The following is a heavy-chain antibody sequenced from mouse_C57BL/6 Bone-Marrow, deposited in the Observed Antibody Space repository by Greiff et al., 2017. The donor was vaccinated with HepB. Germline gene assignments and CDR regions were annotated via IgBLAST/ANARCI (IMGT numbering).Heavy chain of an antibody. CDR2: IHPNSGST. Sequence: QVQLQQPGAELVKPGASVKLSCKASGYTFTSYWMHWVKQRPGQGLEWIGMIHPNSGSTNYNEKFKSKATLTVDKSSSTAYMQLSSLTSEDSAVYYGARSLRRGAMDYWGQGTSVTVSS. CDR3: ARSLRRGAMDY. D-gene: IGHD2-12*01. CDR1: GYTFTSYW. V-gene: IGHV1-64*01. J-gene: IGHJ4*01.